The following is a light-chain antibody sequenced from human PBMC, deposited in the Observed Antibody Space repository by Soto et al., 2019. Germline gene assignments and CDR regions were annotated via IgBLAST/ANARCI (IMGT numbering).Light chain of an antibody. CDR3: AAWDDSLNGHV. Sequence: QSALTQPHSASGTPGQRVTIFCSGSSSNIGTSSVHWFQQLPGTAPKLLISTTNQRPSGVPERFSGSKSGTSASLAISGLQSEDEADYYCAAWDDSLNGHVFGTGT. J-gene: IGLJ1*01. V-gene: IGLV1-44*01. CDR2: TTN. CDR1: SSNIGTSS.